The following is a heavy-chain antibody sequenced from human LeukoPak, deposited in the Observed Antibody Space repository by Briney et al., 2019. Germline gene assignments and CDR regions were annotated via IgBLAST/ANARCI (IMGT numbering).Heavy chain of an antibody. CDR3: ARELLLWFGELSPIDY. CDR2: ISSSGSTI. J-gene: IGHJ4*02. Sequence: GGSLRLSCAASGFTFSDYYMSWIRQAPGKGLEWVSYISSSGSTIYYADSVKGRFTISRDNAKNSLYLQMNSLRAEDTAVYYCARELLLWFGELSPIDYWGQGTLVTVSS. CDR1: GFTFSDYY. V-gene: IGHV3-11*01. D-gene: IGHD3-10*01.